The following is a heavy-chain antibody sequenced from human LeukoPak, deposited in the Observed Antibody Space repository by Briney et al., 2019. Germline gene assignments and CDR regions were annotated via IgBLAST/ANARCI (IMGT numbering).Heavy chain of an antibody. V-gene: IGHV1-2*02. CDR2: INPNSGGT. CDR3: ARDEAAAADFYFDY. J-gene: IGHJ4*02. CDR1: GYTFTGYY. D-gene: IGHD6-13*01. Sequence: ASVKVSCTASGYTFTGYYMHWVRQAPGQGLEWMGWINPNSGGTNYAQKFQGRVTMTRDTSISTAYMELSRLGSDDTAVYYCARDEAAAADFYFDYWGQGTLVTVSS.